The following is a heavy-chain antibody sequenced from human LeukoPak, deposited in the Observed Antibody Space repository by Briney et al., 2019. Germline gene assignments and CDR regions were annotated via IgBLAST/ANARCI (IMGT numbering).Heavy chain of an antibody. CDR1: GGSFSGYY. J-gene: IGHJ4*02. CDR3: ARVPAYYYDSSGYQGDY. CDR2: INHSGST. D-gene: IGHD3-22*01. Sequence: KPSETLSLTCAVYGGSFSGYYWSWIRQPPGKGLEWIGEINHSGSTNYNPSLKSRVTISVDTSKNQFSLKLSSVTAADTAVYYCARVPAYYYDSSGYQGDYWGQGTLVTVSS. V-gene: IGHV4-34*01.